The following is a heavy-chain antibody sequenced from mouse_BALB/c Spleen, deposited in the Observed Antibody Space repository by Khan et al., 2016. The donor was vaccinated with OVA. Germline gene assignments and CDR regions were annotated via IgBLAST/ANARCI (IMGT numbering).Heavy chain of an antibody. CDR1: EFSLTSYG. CDR3: AKDRGYYAVDY. CDR2: IWGDGNT. Sequence: QMQLEESGPGLVAPSQSLSITCTVSEFSLTSYGVSWVRQPPGKGLEWLGVIWGDGNTNFHSALRSRLSISKDNSKSQVFLKLNSLQTDDTATYYCAKDRGYYAVDYWGQGTSVTVSS. J-gene: IGHJ4*01. V-gene: IGHV2-3*01.